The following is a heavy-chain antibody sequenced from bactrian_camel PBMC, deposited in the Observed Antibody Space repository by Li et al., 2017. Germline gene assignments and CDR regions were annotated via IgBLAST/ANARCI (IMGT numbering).Heavy chain of an antibody. J-gene: IGHJ4*01. Sequence: VQLVESGGGSVQAGGSLTLSCVTSEYAYSLDGAVVAWFRQAPGKKREGIAHIYTGGGSQYYATSVKGRFTISKDNTKATMYLQMNSLKSEDTAVYTCVRGWDDDTWSFNYWGQGTQVTVS. CDR1: EYAYSLDG. V-gene: IGHV3S54*01. D-gene: IGHD3*01. CDR3: VRGWDDDTWSFNY. CDR2: IYTGGGSQ.